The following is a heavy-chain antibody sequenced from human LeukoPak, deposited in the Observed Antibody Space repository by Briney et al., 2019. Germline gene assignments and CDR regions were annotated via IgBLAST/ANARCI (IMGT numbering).Heavy chain of an antibody. CDR3: VSQRDHRVAVAGSFDN. CDR2: ISPDGNYI. V-gene: IGHV3-23*01. J-gene: IGHJ4*02. CDR1: GFTFSNAW. Sequence: GGSLRLSCAASGFTFSNAWMSWVRQTPGTGLAWLSAISPDGNYIHYADSVKGRFTTSRDNSKNTLYLQMTSLRVEDTAVYFCVSQRDHRVAVAGSFDNWGQGTLISVSP. D-gene: IGHD6-19*01.